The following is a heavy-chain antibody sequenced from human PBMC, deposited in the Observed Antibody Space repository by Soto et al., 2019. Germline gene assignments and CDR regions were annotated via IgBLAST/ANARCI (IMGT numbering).Heavy chain of an antibody. J-gene: IGHJ4*02. CDR2: IYSGGST. Sequence: GGPLRVSCAASGFTVSSNYMSWVRQAPGKGLEWVSVIYSGGSTYYADSVKGRFTISRDNSKNTLYLQMNSLRAEDTAVYYCARELGDNWNYSSFDYWGQGSLVTVSS. D-gene: IGHD1-7*01. CDR1: GFTVSSNY. V-gene: IGHV3-66*01. CDR3: ARELGDNWNYSSFDY.